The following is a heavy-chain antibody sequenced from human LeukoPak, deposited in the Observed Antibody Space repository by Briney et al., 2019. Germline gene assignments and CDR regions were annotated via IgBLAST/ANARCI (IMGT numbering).Heavy chain of an antibody. Sequence: SETLSLTCAVYGGSFSGYYWSWIRQPPGKGLEWIGEINHSGSTNYNPSLKSRVTISVDTSKNQFSLKLSSVTAADTAVYYCARGVNGDSYNHHYYLDYWGPGTLVTVSS. CDR1: GGSFSGYY. D-gene: IGHD5-24*01. J-gene: IGHJ4*02. CDR2: INHSGST. CDR3: ARGVNGDSYNHHYYLDY. V-gene: IGHV4-34*01.